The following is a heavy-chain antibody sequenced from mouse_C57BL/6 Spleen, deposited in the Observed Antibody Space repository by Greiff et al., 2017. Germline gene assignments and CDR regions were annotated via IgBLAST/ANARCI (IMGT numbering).Heavy chain of an antibody. D-gene: IGHD1-1*01. Sequence: EVKLQESGAELVKPGASVKLSCTASGFNIKDYYMHWVKQRTEQGLEWIGRIDPEDGETKYAPKFQGKATITADTSSNTAYLQLSSLTSEDTAVYYCARSRGSSYVSYWYFDVWGTGTTVTVSS. CDR2: IDPEDGET. CDR1: GFNIKDYY. CDR3: ARSRGSSYVSYWYFDV. J-gene: IGHJ1*03. V-gene: IGHV14-2*01.